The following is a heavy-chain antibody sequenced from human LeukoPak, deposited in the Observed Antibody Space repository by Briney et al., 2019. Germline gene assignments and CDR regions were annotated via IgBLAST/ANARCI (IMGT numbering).Heavy chain of an antibody. V-gene: IGHV3-21*01. Sequence: PGGSLRLSCAASGFTFSSYSMNWVRQAPGKGLEWVSSISSSSSYTYYADSVKGRFTISRDNAKNSLYLQMNSLRAEDTAVYYCARAKPISGQPLNYWGQGTLVTVSS. D-gene: IGHD1-14*01. J-gene: IGHJ4*02. CDR3: ARAKPISGQPLNY. CDR2: ISSSSSYT. CDR1: GFTFSSYS.